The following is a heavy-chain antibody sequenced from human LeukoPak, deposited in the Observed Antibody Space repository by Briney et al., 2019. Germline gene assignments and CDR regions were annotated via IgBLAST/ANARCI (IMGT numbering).Heavy chain of an antibody. V-gene: IGHV1-2*02. J-gene: IGHJ5*02. CDR1: GYTFTGYY. Sequence: WASVKVSCKASGYTFTGYYMHWVRQAPGQGLEWMGWINPNSGGTNYAQKFQGRVTMTRDTSISTAYMELSRLRSDDTAVYYCARDWGSGDGSGSYYTLNWFDPWGQGTLVTVSS. CDR3: ARDWGSGDGSGSYYTLNWFDP. CDR2: INPNSGGT. D-gene: IGHD3-10*01.